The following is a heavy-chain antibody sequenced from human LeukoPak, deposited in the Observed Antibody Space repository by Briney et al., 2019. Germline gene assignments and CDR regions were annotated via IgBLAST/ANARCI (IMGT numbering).Heavy chain of an antibody. CDR3: ARDRSKGAYCGGDCYSWFDP. D-gene: IGHD2-21*02. CDR1: GGTFSSYA. J-gene: IGHJ5*02. CDR2: IIPILGIA. V-gene: IGHV1-69*04. Sequence: ASVNVSCKASGGTFSSYAISWVRQAPGQGLEWMGRIIPILGIANYAQKFQGRVTITADKSTSTAYMELSSLRSEDTAVYYCARDRSKGAYCGGDCYSWFDPWGQGTLVTVSS.